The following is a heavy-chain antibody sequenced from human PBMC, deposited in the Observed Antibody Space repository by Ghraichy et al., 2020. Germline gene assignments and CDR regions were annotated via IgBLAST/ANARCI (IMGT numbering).Heavy chain of an antibody. Sequence: GGSLRLSCAASGFTFSFYHMNWVRQAPGKGLEWVSYISSGGDTIYYADSVKGRFSISRDNAKNSLYLQMNSLRAEDTALYYCAGQTAMGKPYDYWGQGTLVTVSS. CDR2: ISSGGDTI. V-gene: IGHV3-48*03. D-gene: IGHD5-18*01. CDR1: GFTFSFYH. CDR3: AGQTAMGKPYDY. J-gene: IGHJ4*02.